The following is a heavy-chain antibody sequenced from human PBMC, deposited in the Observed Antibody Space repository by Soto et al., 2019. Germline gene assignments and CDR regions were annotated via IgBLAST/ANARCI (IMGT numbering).Heavy chain of an antibody. J-gene: IGHJ6*02. CDR3: ARENYDFWSGYNYYGMDV. D-gene: IGHD3-3*01. CDR1: GGSISSYY. CDR2: IYYSGST. Sequence: SETLSLTCTVSGGSISSYYWSWIRQPPGKGLEWIGYIYYSGSTNYNPSLKSRVTISVDTSKNQFSLKLSSVTAADTAVYYCARENYDFWSGYNYYGMDVWGQGTTVTVSS. V-gene: IGHV4-59*01.